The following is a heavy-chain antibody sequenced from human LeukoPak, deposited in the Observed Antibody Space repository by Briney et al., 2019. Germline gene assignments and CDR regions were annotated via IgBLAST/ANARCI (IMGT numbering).Heavy chain of an antibody. CDR1: GGSLTSDH. CDR2: IYYNGIT. J-gene: IGHJ4*02. D-gene: IGHD4-17*01. CDR3: ARGGPWTTVTTTGAPLEY. V-gene: IGHV4-59*07. Sequence: SDTLSLTCIVSGGSLTSDHWSCIPHPPGRALEWMGSIYYNGITNYNPSLKSRVTISIDTSKSQFSLRLISVTAADTAMYYCARGGPWTTVTTTGAPLEYWGQGTLVTVSS.